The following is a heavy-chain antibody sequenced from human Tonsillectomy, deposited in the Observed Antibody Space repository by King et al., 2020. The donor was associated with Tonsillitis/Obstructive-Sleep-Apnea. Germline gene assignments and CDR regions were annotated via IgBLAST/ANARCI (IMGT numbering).Heavy chain of an antibody. V-gene: IGHV3-21*01. CDR1: GFIFSSYN. Sequence: VQLVESGGGLVKPGGSLRLSCAASGFIFSSYNMNWVRQAPGKGLEWVSSISSSSSYIYYADSVKGRFTISRDNAKNSLYLQMNSLRAEDTAVYYCARGASVVPAAPDAFDIWGQGTMVTVSS. D-gene: IGHD2-2*01. CDR3: ARGASVVPAAPDAFDI. J-gene: IGHJ3*02. CDR2: ISSSSSYI.